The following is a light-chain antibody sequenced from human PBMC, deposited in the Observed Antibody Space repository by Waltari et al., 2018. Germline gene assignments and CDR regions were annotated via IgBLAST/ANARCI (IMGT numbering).Light chain of an antibody. J-gene: IGKJ2*01. Sequence: IQLTQFPSSLSASVGARVTIPCRASQGISSYLAWYQKKPGKAPKLLIYAASTLQSEVPSRFSGSGSGTDFTLTISSLQPEDFATYYCQQLNSYPYTFGQGTKLEIK. CDR2: AAS. V-gene: IGKV1-9*01. CDR3: QQLNSYPYT. CDR1: QGISSY.